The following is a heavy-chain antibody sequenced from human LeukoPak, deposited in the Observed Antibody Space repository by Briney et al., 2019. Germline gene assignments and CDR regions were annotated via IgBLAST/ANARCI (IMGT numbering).Heavy chain of an antibody. CDR2: ISYSGST. D-gene: IGHD2-15*01. J-gene: IGHJ3*02. Sequence: SETLSLTCTVSGGSISSYYWSWIRQPPGKGLEWIGYISYSGSTNYNPSLKSRVTISLDTSKTQFSLKLSSVTAADTAVYYCARHYCIGGNCYTFDIWGQGTMVTVSS. V-gene: IGHV4-59*08. CDR3: ARHYCIGGNCYTFDI. CDR1: GGSISSYY.